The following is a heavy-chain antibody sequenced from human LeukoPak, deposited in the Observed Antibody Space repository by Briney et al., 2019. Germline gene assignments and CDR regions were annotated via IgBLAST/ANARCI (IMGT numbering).Heavy chain of an antibody. CDR2: IYHSGST. V-gene: IGHV4-38-2*01. D-gene: IGHD3-22*01. J-gene: IGHJ4*02. CDR3: ARVLYYDSSGYPKPRFDY. CDR1: GYSISSGYY. Sequence: SETLSLTCAVSGYSISSGYYWGWIRQPPGKGLEWIGSIYHSGSTYYNPSLKSRVTISVDTSKNQFSLKLSSVTAADTAVYYCARVLYYDSSGYPKPRFDYWGQGTLVTVSS.